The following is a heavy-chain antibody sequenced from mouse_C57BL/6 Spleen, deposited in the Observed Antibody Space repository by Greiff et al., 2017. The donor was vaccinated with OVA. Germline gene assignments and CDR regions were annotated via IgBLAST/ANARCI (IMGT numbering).Heavy chain of an antibody. CDR1: GFTFSDYY. CDR2: INYDGSST. V-gene: IGHV5-16*01. J-gene: IGHJ4*01. D-gene: IGHD2-2*01. Sequence: EVKLVESEGGLVQPGSSMKLSCTASGFTFSDYYMAWVRQVPEKGLEWVANINYDGSSTYYLDSLKSRFIISRDNAKNILYLQMSSLKSEDTATYYCARWYGYDRGGYAMDYWGQGTSVTVSS. CDR3: ARWYGYDRGGYAMDY.